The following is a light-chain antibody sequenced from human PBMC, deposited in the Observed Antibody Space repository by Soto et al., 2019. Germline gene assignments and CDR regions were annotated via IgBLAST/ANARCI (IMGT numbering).Light chain of an antibody. Sequence: SYELTQPPSVSVSPGQTASITCSGDKLGDKYACWYQQKPGQSPVLVIYQDSKRTSGIPERFYGSNSGNTATLTISGTQAMDEADYYCQAWDSSTAVFGGGTKLTVL. CDR2: QDS. CDR1: KLGDKY. CDR3: QAWDSSTAV. V-gene: IGLV3-1*01. J-gene: IGLJ2*01.